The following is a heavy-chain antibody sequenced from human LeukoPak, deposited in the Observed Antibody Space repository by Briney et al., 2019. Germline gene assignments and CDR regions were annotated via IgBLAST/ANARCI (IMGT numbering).Heavy chain of an antibody. CDR2: TDSDVDK. Sequence: SGPSLLQPPPTLTFNFTFSGFSLRTRGMGESWIRHPSMKALEWLSHTDSDVDKFYITSLKTTVTIPNDPMKHQVVLTMIHVGPMDTATYYCARISPATIGHWRGYYFDYWGQGHLVTVSS. CDR3: ARISPATIGHWRGYYFDY. J-gene: IGHJ4*02. V-gene: IGHV2-70*04. CDR1: GFSLRTRGMG. D-gene: IGHD5-24*01.